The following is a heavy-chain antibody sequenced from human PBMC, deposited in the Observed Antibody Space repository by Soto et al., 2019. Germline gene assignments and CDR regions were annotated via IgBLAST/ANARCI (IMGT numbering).Heavy chain of an antibody. D-gene: IGHD3-22*01. CDR3: ARGYDSSDFDY. Sequence: SETLSLTCTVSGGSISSYYWSWIRQPPGKGLEWIGYIYYSGSTNYNPSLKSRVTISVDTSKNQFSLKLSSVTAADTAVYYCARGYDSSDFDYWGQGTLVTVSS. J-gene: IGHJ4*02. V-gene: IGHV4-59*01. CDR1: GGSISSYY. CDR2: IYYSGST.